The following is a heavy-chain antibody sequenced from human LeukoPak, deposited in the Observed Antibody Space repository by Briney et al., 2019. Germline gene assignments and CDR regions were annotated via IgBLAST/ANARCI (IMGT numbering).Heavy chain of an antibody. CDR2: INWNGGST. CDR3: ARDGGISAFDI. J-gene: IGHJ3*02. V-gene: IGHV3-20*04. D-gene: IGHD3-16*01. CDR1: GFTFDDYG. Sequence: GGSLRLSCAASGFTFDDYGMSLVRQAPGKGLEWVSGINWNGGSTGYADSVKGRFIISRDDAKNSLYLQMNSLRAEDTGLYCCARDGGISAFDIWGQGTMVTVSS.